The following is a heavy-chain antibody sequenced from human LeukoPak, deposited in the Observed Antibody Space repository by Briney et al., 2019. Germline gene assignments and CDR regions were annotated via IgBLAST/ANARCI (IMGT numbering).Heavy chain of an antibody. CDR3: ARALVDSSGYCQNDGY. CDR2: INPSGGST. CDR1: GYTFTSYY. Sequence: GASVKVSCKASGYTFTSYYMHWVRQAPGQGLEWMGIINPSGGSTSYAQKFQGRVTMTRDTSTSTVYMELSSLRSEDTAVYYCARALVDSSGYCQNDGYWGQGTLVTVSS. D-gene: IGHD3-22*01. V-gene: IGHV1-46*01. J-gene: IGHJ4*02.